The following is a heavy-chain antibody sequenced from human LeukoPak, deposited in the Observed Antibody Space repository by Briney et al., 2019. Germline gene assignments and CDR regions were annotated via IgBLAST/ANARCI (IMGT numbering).Heavy chain of an antibody. V-gene: IGHV4-34*01. Sequence: SETLSLTCAIYGESFSGYYWSWIRQPPGKGLERIGEINHSGSTNYNPSLKSRLTISVDTSKNQFSLKLSSVTAADTAVYYCARAPSSSWYGSPYYFDYWGQGTLVTVSS. CDR3: ARAPSSSWYGSPYYFDY. CDR2: INHSGST. D-gene: IGHD6-13*01. J-gene: IGHJ4*02. CDR1: GESFSGYY.